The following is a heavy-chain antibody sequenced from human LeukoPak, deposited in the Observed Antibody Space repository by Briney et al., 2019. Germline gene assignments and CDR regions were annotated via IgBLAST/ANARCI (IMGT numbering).Heavy chain of an antibody. D-gene: IGHD3-3*01. J-gene: IGHJ5*02. CDR2: ISSGSTTI. Sequence: PGGSLRLSCAASGFTFSSYSINWVRQAPGKGLEWVSFISSGSTTIFYADSVKGRFTISRDNAKNSLHLQMNSLRAEDTAVYYCARDLYDFWSGTNWFDPWGQGTLVTVSS. V-gene: IGHV3-48*04. CDR3: ARDLYDFWSGTNWFDP. CDR1: GFTFSSYS.